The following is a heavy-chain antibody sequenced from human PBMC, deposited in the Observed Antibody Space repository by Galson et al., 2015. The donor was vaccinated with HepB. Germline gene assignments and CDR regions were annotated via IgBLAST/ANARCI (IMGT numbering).Heavy chain of an antibody. J-gene: IGHJ5*01. V-gene: IGHV3-30-3*01. CDR3: ARDMSIRPCWFDP. Sequence: SLRLSCAASGFTFSSYAMHWVRQAPGKGLEWVAVISYDGSNKYYADSVKGRFTISRDISKNTLYLQMNNLRVEDTAVYFCARDMSIRPCWFDPWGQGTLVTVSS. D-gene: IGHD6-6*01. CDR1: GFTFSSYA. CDR2: ISYDGSNK.